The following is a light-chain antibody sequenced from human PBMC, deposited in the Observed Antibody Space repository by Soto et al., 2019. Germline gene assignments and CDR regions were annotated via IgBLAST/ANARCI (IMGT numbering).Light chain of an antibody. CDR2: GTS. V-gene: IGKV3-20*01. CDR3: QQYGSWT. Sequence: EIVLTQSPGTLSVSPGERATLSCRASQTISSNNLAWYQQKPGQAPSLLIYGTSSRATGIPDRFSGSGSGTDFTLTISRLEPEHSAIYYCQQYGSWTFGQGTKVEI. J-gene: IGKJ1*01. CDR1: QTISSNN.